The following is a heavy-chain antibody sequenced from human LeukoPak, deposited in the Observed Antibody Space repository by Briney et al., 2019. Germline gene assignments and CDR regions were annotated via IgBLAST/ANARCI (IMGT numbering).Heavy chain of an antibody. CDR2: INPNSGGT. V-gene: IGHV1-2*02. CDR3: ARDGEYYYYYGMDV. Sequence: ASVKVSCKASGYTFIGYYIHWVRQAPGQGLEWMGWINPNSGGTNYAQKLQGRVTMTTDTSTSTAYMELRSLRSDDTAVYYCARDGEYYYYYGMDVWGQGTTVTVSS. CDR1: GYTFIGYY. J-gene: IGHJ6*02. D-gene: IGHD3-3*01.